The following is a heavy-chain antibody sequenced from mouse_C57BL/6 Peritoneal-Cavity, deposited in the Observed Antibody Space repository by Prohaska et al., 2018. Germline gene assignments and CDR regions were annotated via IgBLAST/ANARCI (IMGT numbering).Heavy chain of an antibody. Sequence: LQLSYTGGCLVQPGGSRGLSCEGSGFTFSGFWMSWDRQTPGKTLEWIGDINSDGSSINYAPSIKDLFTIVRDKDKSTLELQMSNVRAEDTTTDFGIRHSKCYYHDVWSREAAVTVSS. CDR1: GFTFSGFW. D-gene: IGHD2-5*01. CDR3: IRHSKCYYHDV. CDR2: INSDGSSI. V-gene: IGHV11-2*01. J-gene: IGHJ1*03.